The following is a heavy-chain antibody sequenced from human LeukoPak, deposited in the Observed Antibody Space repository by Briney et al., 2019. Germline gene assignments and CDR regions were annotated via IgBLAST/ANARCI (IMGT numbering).Heavy chain of an antibody. CDR3: AREGPGIAAVPALYAFDI. D-gene: IGHD6-13*01. J-gene: IGHJ3*02. V-gene: IGHV1-2*02. CDR2: INPNSGGT. Sequence: GASVKVSCKASGYTFTGYYMHWVRQAPGQGLEWMGWINPNSGGTNYAQKFQGRVTMTRDTSISTAYMELSRLRSDDTAVYYCAREGPGIAAVPALYAFDIWGQGTMVTVSS. CDR1: GYTFTGYY.